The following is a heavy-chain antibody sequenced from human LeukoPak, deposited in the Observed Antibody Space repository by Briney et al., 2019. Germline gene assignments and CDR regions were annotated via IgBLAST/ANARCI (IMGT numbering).Heavy chain of an antibody. CDR1: GFPFSTFG. J-gene: IGHJ4*02. CDR3: AKDRTVVGATSFDY. CDR2: IAYDGSVK. V-gene: IGHV3-30*18. Sequence: GRSLRLSCAASGFPFSTFGMHWVRQAPGKGLGWVAAIAYDGSVKYYPDSLKGRLTISRDNSKNTLYLQMNSLRTEDTAVYSCAKDRTVVGATSFDYWGLGTLVTVSS. D-gene: IGHD1-26*01.